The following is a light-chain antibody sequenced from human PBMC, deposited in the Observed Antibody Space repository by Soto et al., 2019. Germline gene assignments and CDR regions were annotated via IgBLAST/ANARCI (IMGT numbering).Light chain of an antibody. CDR2: GAS. CDR3: QQVNSFSLA. V-gene: IGKV1-9*01. CDR1: QGISDY. J-gene: IGKJ4*01. Sequence: DIQLTQSPSFLSASVGDRVTITCRASQGISDYLAWYQQKPGKAPKLLIYGASTLQRGVPSRFSGSGSGPEFTLTISSLQPEDFATYDCQQVNSFSLAFGGGTKVHIK.